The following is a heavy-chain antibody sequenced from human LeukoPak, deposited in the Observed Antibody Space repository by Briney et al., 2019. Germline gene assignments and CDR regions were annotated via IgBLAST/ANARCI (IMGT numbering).Heavy chain of an antibody. D-gene: IGHD1-20*01. CDR2: ISYDGTNK. V-gene: IGHV3-30*18. Sequence: PGGSLRLSCAASGFTFSNYDMHWVRQAPGKGLEWVAVISYDGTNKYYADSVKGRSTISRDNSKSTLYLQMNSLRAEDTAVYYCAKDPPFVIGTTFFDYWGQGTLVTVSS. CDR3: AKDPPFVIGTTFFDY. J-gene: IGHJ4*02. CDR1: GFTFSNYD.